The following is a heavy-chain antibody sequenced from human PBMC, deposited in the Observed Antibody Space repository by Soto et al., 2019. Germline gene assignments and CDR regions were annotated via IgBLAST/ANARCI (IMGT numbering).Heavy chain of an antibody. CDR1: VGSISSGSYY. Sequence: PWETLSLTWTVSVGSISSGSYYWSWIRQPPGKGLEWIGYIYYSGSTNYNPSLQSRVTISVDTPKNQFSLKLSCVTGADTAVYYCARDRGSRRLYYYYYGIDFWGQGTTDTVSS. V-gene: IGHV4-61*01. D-gene: IGHD2-15*01. CDR3: ARDRGSRRLYYYYYGIDF. J-gene: IGHJ6*02. CDR2: IYYSGST.